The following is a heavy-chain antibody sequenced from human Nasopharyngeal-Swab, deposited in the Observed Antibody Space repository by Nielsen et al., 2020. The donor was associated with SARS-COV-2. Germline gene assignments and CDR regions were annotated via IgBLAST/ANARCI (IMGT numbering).Heavy chain of an antibody. J-gene: IGHJ4*02. Sequence: LKISCAASGFTFSTYGMHWVRQAPGKGLEWVAVISHDGSNKYYADSVKGRFTISRDNSKNTLYLQMNSLRAEDTAVYYCARDRYYYDRSGFPLDYWGQGTLVTVSS. CDR3: ARDRYYYDRSGFPLDY. D-gene: IGHD3-22*01. CDR2: ISHDGSNK. CDR1: GFTFSTYG. V-gene: IGHV3-30*03.